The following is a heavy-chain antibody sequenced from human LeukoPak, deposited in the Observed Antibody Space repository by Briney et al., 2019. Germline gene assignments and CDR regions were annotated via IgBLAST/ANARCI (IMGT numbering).Heavy chain of an antibody. CDR1: GFTFSSYN. CDR2: ISTSGSPI. V-gene: IGHV3-48*01. Sequence: PGGSLRLSCAASGFTFSSYNMNWVRQAPGKGLEWISFISTSGSPIYYADSVKGRFTISRDNAKNSLYLQMNSLRAEDTAVYYCVRKFDYRGQGTLVTV. J-gene: IGHJ4*02. CDR3: VRKFDY.